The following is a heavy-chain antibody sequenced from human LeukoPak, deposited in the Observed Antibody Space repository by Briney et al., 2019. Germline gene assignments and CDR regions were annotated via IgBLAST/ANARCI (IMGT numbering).Heavy chain of an antibody. V-gene: IGHV4-34*01. J-gene: IGHJ4*02. D-gene: IGHD5-18*01. CDR2: INHSGST. CDR1: GGSFSGYY. CDR3: AIFGNTAMGIEYFDY. Sequence: PSETLSPTCAVYGGSFSGYYWSWIRQPPGKGLEWIGEINHSGSTNYNPSLKSRVTISVDTSKNQFSLKLSSVTAADTAVYYCAIFGNTAMGIEYFDYWGQGTLVTVSS.